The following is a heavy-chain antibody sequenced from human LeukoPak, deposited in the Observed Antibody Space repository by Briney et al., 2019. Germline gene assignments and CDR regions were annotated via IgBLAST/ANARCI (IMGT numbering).Heavy chain of an antibody. Sequence: ETLSLTCAVYGGSFSGYYWSWIRQPPGKGLEWIGEINHSGSTNYNPSLKSRVTISVDTSKNQFSLKLSSVTAADTAVYYCARDPQGNRDYWGQGTLVTVSS. CDR3: ARDPQGNRDY. V-gene: IGHV4-34*01. J-gene: IGHJ4*02. CDR1: GGSFSGYY. D-gene: IGHD1-14*01. CDR2: INHSGST.